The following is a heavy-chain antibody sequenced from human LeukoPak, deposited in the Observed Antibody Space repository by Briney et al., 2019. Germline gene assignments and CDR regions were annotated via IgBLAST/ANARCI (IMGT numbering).Heavy chain of an antibody. V-gene: IGHV4-30-4*08. Sequence: SETLSLTCTVSGGSISSGDYYWSWIRQPPGKGLEWIGYIYYSGSTYYNPSLKSRVTISVDTSKNQFSLKLSSVTAADTAVYYCARFIGIEAGWVDYWGQGTLVTVSS. J-gene: IGHJ4*02. CDR2: IYYSGST. CDR3: ARFIGIEAGWVDY. CDR1: GGSISSGDYY. D-gene: IGHD3-3*02.